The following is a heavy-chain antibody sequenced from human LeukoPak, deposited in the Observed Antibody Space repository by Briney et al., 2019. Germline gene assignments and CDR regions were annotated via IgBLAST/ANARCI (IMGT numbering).Heavy chain of an antibody. CDR3: AELGITMIGGV. J-gene: IGHJ6*04. V-gene: IGHV3-48*04. D-gene: IGHD3-10*02. Sequence: GGSLRLSCTASGFTFSSYSMNWVRQAPGKGLEWVSYISSSSSTIYYADSVKGRFTISRDNAKNSLYLQMNSLRAEDTAVYYCAELGITMIGGVWGKGTTVTISS. CDR2: ISSSSSTI. CDR1: GFTFSSYS.